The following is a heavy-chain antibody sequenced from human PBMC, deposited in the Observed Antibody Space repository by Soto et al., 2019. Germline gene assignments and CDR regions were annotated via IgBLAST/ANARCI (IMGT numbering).Heavy chain of an antibody. Sequence: GGSLRLSCAASGFNFRGYDLHWAGKSKGKGLEWVSGIGISGDTFYLGAVKGRFTISRENAKKSLNLQMNDLRVGDTAVYYCVRFSGVTLPHYYGMDVWGQGTTVTVYS. J-gene: IGHJ6*02. D-gene: IGHD3-10*01. CDR2: IGISGDT. CDR3: VRFSGVTLPHYYGMDV. CDR1: GFNFRGYD. V-gene: IGHV3-13*01.